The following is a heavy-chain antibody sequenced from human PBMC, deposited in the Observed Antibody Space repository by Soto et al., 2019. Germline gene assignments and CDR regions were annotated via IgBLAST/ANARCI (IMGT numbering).Heavy chain of an antibody. D-gene: IGHD3-3*01. CDR1: GGATSSYY. J-gene: IGHJ4*02. V-gene: IGHV4-59*08. Sequence: SSGTLSLTRPRPGGATSSYYWRWIPAPPRKGLELIGYIYYSGSTNYNPSLKSRVTISVDTSKNQFSLKLSSVTAADTAVYYCARVITIFGPAPFPTVFDYWGQGTLVTVSS. CDR2: IYYSGST. CDR3: ARVITIFGPAPFPTVFDY.